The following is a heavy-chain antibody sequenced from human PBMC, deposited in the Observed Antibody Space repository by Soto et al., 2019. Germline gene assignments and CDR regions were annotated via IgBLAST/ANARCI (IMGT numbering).Heavy chain of an antibody. CDR2: ISGSGGSA. V-gene: IGHV3-23*01. Sequence: QPGGSLRLSCAASGFTFDSYAMSWVRQAPGKGLEWVAAISGSGGSASYADSVKGRFTISRDNSKNTLYVQMNSLRVEDTAAYYCAKGPTIFGVVTTPKYYFDYWGLGILVTVSS. CDR3: AKGPTIFGVVTTPKYYFDY. CDR1: GFTFDSYA. D-gene: IGHD3-3*01. J-gene: IGHJ4*02.